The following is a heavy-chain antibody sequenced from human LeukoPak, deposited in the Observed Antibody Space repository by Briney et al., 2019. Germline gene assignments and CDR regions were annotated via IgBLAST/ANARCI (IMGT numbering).Heavy chain of an antibody. V-gene: IGHV4-59*11. J-gene: IGHJ6*03. CDR1: GGSISSHY. CDR3: ARASFSGYSSSWYFYYYYYMDV. D-gene: IGHD6-13*01. CDR2: VYYSGST. Sequence: PSETLSLTCTVSGGSISSHYWSWIRQPPGKGLEWIGYVYYSGSTNYNPSLKSRVTISVDTSKNQFSLKLSSVTAADTAVYYCARASFSGYSSSWYFYYYYYMDVWGKGTTVTVSS.